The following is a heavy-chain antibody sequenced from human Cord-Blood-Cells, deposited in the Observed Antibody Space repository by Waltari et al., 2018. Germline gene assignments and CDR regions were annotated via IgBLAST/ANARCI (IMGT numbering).Heavy chain of an antibody. CDR1: GGTFSSYA. J-gene: IGHJ2*01. CDR2: IIPSFGTA. D-gene: IGHD6-6*01. CDR3: ARWVGRGYSSSDWYFDL. Sequence: QVQLVQSGAEVKKPGSSVKVSCQASGGTFSSYAISWVRQAPGQGLEWMVGIIPSFGTANYEQKFQGRVTITADESTSTAYMELSSLRSEDTAVYYCARWVGRGYSSSDWYFDLWGRGTLVTVSS. V-gene: IGHV1-69*01.